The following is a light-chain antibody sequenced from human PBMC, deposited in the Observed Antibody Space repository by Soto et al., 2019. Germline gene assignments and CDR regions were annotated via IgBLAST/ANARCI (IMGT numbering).Light chain of an antibody. CDR2: AAS. CDR1: QSVSSSY. V-gene: IGKV3-20*01. J-gene: IGKJ5*01. Sequence: EIVVTQSPGTLSLSPGERATLSCRASQSVSSSYLAWYQQKPGQAPRLLIYAASSWATGIPDRFSGSGSGTDFTITISRLEPEDFAVYYCQQYGNSPITFGQGTRLEI. CDR3: QQYGNSPIT.